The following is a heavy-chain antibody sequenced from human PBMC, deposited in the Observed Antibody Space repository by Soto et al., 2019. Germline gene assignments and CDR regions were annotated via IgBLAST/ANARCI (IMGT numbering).Heavy chain of an antibody. Sequence: ASVKVSCKASGYTFTSYGISCVQQAPGQGLERKVWISAYNGNTNYAQKLQGRVTMTTDTYTSTAYMELRSLRSDDTAVYYCARDPLQCSGGSCYGVGYNWFDPWGQGTLVTVSS. CDR3: ARDPLQCSGGSCYGVGYNWFDP. CDR1: GYTFTSYG. CDR2: ISAYNGNT. J-gene: IGHJ5*02. V-gene: IGHV1-18*01. D-gene: IGHD2-15*01.